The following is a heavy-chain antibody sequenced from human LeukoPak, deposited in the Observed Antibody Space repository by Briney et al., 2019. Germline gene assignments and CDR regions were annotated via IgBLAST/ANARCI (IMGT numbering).Heavy chain of an antibody. Sequence: PGGTLRLSCAASGFTFSSYGMSWVRQAPGKGLEWVSAISGSSGSTYYADSVKGRFTISRDNSKNTLYLQMNSLRAEDTAVYYCAKGTYYMDVWGKGTTVTISS. J-gene: IGHJ6*03. CDR2: ISGSSGST. CDR1: GFTFSSYG. V-gene: IGHV3-23*01. CDR3: AKGTYYMDV.